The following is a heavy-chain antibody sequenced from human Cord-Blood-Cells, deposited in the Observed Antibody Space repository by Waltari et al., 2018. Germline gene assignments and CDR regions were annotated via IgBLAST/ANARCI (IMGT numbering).Heavy chain of an antibody. V-gene: IGHV4-34*01. Sequence: QVQLQQWGAGLLKPSETLSLTCAVYGGSFSGYYWSWIRQPPGKGLEWIGEINHRGSTNYNPSLKSRVTISVDTSKNQFSLKLSSVTAADTAVYYCARGLERIPDYWGQGTLVTVSS. CDR2: INHRGST. CDR1: GGSFSGYY. J-gene: IGHJ4*02. CDR3: ARGLERIPDY.